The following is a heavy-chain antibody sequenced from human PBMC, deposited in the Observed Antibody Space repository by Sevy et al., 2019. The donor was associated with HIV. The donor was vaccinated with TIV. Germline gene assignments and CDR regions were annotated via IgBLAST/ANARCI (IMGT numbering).Heavy chain of an antibody. D-gene: IGHD3-3*01. CDR1: GGSISTHC. J-gene: IGHJ5*02. V-gene: IGHV4-59*11. CDR2: MYYSGST. Sequence: SETLSLTCTFSGGSISTHCWSWIRRPPGKGLEWIGYMYYSGSTNYNPSLKSRVTMSMDASKNQFSLNLSSVTAADTAVYYCARLYDPRGRMEFDPWGQGTLVTVSS. CDR3: ARLYDPRGRMEFDP.